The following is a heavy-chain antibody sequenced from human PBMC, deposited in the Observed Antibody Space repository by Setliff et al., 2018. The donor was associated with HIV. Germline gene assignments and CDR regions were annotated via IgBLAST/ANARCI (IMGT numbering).Heavy chain of an antibody. CDR2: IIPILGTA. D-gene: IGHD5-12*01. Sequence: SVKVSCKASGGTFNNYAISWLRQAPGQGLVWMGKIIPILGTANYAQRFQGRVTITADESTSTAYMDLSRLRSEDTAVYYCARDGGYSDHQWFGDAFDIWGQGTMVTVSS. CDR3: ARDGGYSDHQWFGDAFDI. CDR1: GGTFNNYA. V-gene: IGHV1-69*11. J-gene: IGHJ3*02.